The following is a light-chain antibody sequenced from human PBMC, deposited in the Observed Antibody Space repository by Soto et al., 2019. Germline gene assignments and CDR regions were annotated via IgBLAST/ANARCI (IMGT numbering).Light chain of an antibody. V-gene: IGKV3-15*01. Sequence: EPMMTQSPDTLSVSLGEIATLSSSASQILRSSLAWYQQKPGQAPRLLIYDASTGATGIPARFSGSGSGTDFTLTISGLQSEDGAVYYCQKYNNWPQTFGQGTKVDI. CDR1: QILRSS. CDR2: DAS. J-gene: IGKJ1*01. CDR3: QKYNNWPQT.